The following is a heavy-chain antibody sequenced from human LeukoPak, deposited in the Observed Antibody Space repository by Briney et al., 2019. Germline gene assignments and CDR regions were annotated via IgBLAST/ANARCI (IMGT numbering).Heavy chain of an antibody. V-gene: IGHV3-66*01. Sequence: GGSLRLSCAVSGLTVSSNYMSWVRRAPGEGLEWVSVIHAGGSTNYADSVQGRFTISRDNSKNTLYLQMNSLRSDDTAVYYCARGGNTRFDYWGQGTLVTVSS. D-gene: IGHD5-12*01. J-gene: IGHJ4*02. CDR1: GLTVSSNY. CDR3: ARGGNTRFDY. CDR2: IHAGGST.